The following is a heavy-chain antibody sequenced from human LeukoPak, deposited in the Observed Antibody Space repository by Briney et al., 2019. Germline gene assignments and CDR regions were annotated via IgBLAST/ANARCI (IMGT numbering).Heavy chain of an antibody. CDR3: ARDSRTSWYYGMDV. CDR1: GFTFSSHS. Sequence: GGSLRLSCAAYGFTFSSHSMNWVRQAPGKGLEWVSSISTSGTYIYYADSVKGRFTISRDNAKNSLYLQMNSLRAEDTAVYYCARDSRTSWYYGMDVWGQGTTVTVSS. V-gene: IGHV3-21*01. CDR2: ISTSGTYI. D-gene: IGHD2-2*01. J-gene: IGHJ6*02.